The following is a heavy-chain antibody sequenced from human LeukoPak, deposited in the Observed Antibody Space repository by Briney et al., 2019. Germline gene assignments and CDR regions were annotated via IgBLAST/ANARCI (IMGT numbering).Heavy chain of an antibody. D-gene: IGHD3-22*01. Sequence: SETLSLTCAVSGYSISSGYYWGWIRQPPGKGLEWIGSIYYSGSTYYNPSLKSRVTISVDTSKNQFSLKLSSVTAADTAVYYCARHPHLTYYYDSSGYYWGQGTLVTVSS. V-gene: IGHV4-38-2*01. CDR3: ARHPHLTYYYDSSGYY. CDR1: GYSISSGYY. J-gene: IGHJ4*02. CDR2: IYYSGST.